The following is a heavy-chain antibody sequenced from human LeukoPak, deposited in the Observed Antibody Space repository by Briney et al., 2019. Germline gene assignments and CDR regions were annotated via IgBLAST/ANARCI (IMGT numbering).Heavy chain of an antibody. V-gene: IGHV4-59*01. CDR2: IYYSGST. J-gene: IGHJ5*02. Sequence: PSETLSLTCTVSGGSISSYYWSWIRQPPGKGLEWIGYIYYSGSTNYNPSLKSRVTISVDTSKNQFSLKLSSVTAADTAVYYCARGGVRGVIITWGQGTLVTVSS. D-gene: IGHD3-10*01. CDR1: GGSISSYY. CDR3: ARGGVRGVIIT.